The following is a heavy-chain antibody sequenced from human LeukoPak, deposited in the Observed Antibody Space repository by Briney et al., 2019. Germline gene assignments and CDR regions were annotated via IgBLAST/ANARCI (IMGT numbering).Heavy chain of an antibody. CDR3: TRHFWSGLNWFDP. CDR1: GGSFSGYY. V-gene: IGHV3-49*03. D-gene: IGHD3-3*02. Sequence: LSLTCAVYGGSFSGYYWSWIRQPPGKGLEWVGFIRSKAYGGTTEYAASVKGRFTISRDDSKSIAYLQMNSLKTEDTAVYYCTRHFWSGLNWFDPWGQGTLVTVSS. CDR2: IRSKAYGGTT. J-gene: IGHJ5*02.